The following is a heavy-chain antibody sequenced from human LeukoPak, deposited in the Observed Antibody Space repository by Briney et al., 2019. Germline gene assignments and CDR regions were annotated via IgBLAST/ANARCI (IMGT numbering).Heavy chain of an antibody. Sequence: SETLSPTCTVSGGSISSYYWSWIRQPPGKGLEWIGYIYYSGSTNYNPSLKSRVTISVDTSKNQFSLKLSSVTAADTAVYYCARDRYYYYGMDVWGQGTTVTVSS. J-gene: IGHJ6*02. CDR3: ARDRYYYYGMDV. CDR2: IYYSGST. CDR1: GGSISSYY. V-gene: IGHV4-59*01.